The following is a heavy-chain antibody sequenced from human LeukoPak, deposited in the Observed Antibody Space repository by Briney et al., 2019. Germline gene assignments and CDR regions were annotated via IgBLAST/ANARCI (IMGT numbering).Heavy chain of an antibody. V-gene: IGHV1-8*01. CDR3: ARGRRIVRGVIITSSYYYYMDV. D-gene: IGHD3-10*01. Sequence: ASVKVSSKASGYTFTSYDINWVRQATGQGLEWMGWMNPNSGNTGYAQKFQGRVTMTRNTSISTAYMELSSLRSEDTAVYYCARGRRIVRGVIITSSYYYYMDVWGRGTTITVSS. CDR1: GYTFTSYD. CDR2: MNPNSGNT. J-gene: IGHJ6*03.